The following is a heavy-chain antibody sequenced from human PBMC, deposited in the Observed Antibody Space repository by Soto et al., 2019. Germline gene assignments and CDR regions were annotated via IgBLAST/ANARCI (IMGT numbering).Heavy chain of an antibody. J-gene: IGHJ6*02. CDR1: GYIFVNYG. D-gene: IGHD3-16*01. CDR2: ISPYTGNT. V-gene: IGHV1-18*01. CDR3: VMVDNYVTPTPQDV. Sequence: QVQLVQSGDEVKKPGASVKVSCKASGYIFVNYGIAWVRQATRQGLEWMGWISPYTGNTHSASKVQGRLTMTTDTSTSTAYRDLGSLTSDDTAVYYCVMVDNYVTPTPQDVWGQGTTVTVSS.